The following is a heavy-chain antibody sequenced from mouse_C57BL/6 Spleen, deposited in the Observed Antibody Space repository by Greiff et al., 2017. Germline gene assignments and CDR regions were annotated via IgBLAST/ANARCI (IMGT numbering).Heavy chain of an antibody. CDR1: GFNITDDY. V-gene: IGHV14-4*01. Sequence: VQLQQSGAELVRPGASVKLSCTASGFNITDDYMHWVKQRPEQGLEWLGWIDPENGDTEYASKFQGKATITADTPSNTAYLQLSSLTSEDTAVYYCTTRIYAMDYWGQGTSVTVSS. J-gene: IGHJ4*01. CDR3: TTRIYAMDY. CDR2: IDPENGDT.